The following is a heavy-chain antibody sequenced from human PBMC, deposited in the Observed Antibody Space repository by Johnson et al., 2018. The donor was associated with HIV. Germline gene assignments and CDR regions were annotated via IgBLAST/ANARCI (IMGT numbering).Heavy chain of an antibody. CDR1: GFTFDDHG. J-gene: IGHJ3*02. CDR3: ARDYREANAFDI. Sequence: MMLVESGGGVERPGGSLRLSFAGSGFTFDDHGMSWVRQVPGKGLEWVSGINWSGGTTGYADSVKGRFTISRDNSKNTLYLQMNSLRAEDTAVYYCARDYREANAFDIWGQGTMVTVSS. CDR2: INWSGGTT. V-gene: IGHV3-20*03. D-gene: IGHD1-26*01.